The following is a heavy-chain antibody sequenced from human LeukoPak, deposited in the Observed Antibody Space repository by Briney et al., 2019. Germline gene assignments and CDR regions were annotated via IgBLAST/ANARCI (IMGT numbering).Heavy chain of an antibody. V-gene: IGHV1-69*05. J-gene: IGHJ4*02. CDR3: ARDGFRYCSGGSCYPY. CDR1: GGTFSSYA. CDR2: IIPIFGTA. D-gene: IGHD2-15*01. Sequence: SVKVSCKASGGTFSSYAISWVRQAPGQGREWMGGIIPIFGTANYAQKFQGRVTITTDESTSTAYMELSSLRSEDTAVYYCARDGFRYCSGGSCYPYWGQGTQVTVSS.